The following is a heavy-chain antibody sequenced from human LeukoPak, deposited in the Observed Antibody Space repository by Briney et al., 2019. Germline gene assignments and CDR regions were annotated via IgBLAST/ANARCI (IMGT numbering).Heavy chain of an antibody. CDR1: GDAISSGNY. V-gene: IGHV4-38-2*01. D-gene: IGHD3-16*01. CDR3: ARMGSDY. Sequence: RPSETLSLTCVVSGDAISSGNYWGWIRQPPEKGLEWIGNIHHSGYTNYNPSLKSRVTISVDTSKNQFSLKVKSVTAADTAVYYCARMGSDYWGQGTLVTVSS. J-gene: IGHJ4*02. CDR2: IHHSGYT.